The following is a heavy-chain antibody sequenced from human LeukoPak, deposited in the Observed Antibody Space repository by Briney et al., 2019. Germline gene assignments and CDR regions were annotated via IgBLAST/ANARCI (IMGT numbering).Heavy chain of an antibody. Sequence: ASVKVSCKASGYTFTSYDISWVRQAPGQGLEWMGWISAYNGNTNYAQKLQGRVTMTTDTSTSTAYMELRSLRSDDTAVYYCARLPPTQWPYYFDYWGQGTLVTVSS. CDR3: ARLPPTQWPYYFDY. V-gene: IGHV1-18*01. CDR2: ISAYNGNT. CDR1: GYTFTSYD. D-gene: IGHD6-19*01. J-gene: IGHJ4*02.